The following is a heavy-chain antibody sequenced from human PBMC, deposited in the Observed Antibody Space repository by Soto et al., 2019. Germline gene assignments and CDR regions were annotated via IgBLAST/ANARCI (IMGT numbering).Heavy chain of an antibody. V-gene: IGHV1-69*13. D-gene: IGHD6-13*01. CDR1: GGTFSSYA. CDR2: IIPIFGTA. J-gene: IGHJ5*02. CDR3: ARDRDAFGQQLVGRSPGVWFDP. Sequence: ASVKVSCKASGGTFSSYAISWVRQAPGQGLEWMGGIIPIFGTANYAQKFQGRVTITADESTSTAYMELSSLRSEDTAVYYCARDRDAFGQQLVGRSPGVWFDPWGQGTLVTVSS.